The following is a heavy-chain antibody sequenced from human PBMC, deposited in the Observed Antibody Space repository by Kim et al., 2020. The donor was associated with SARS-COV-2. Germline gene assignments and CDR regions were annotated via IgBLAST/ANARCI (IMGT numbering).Heavy chain of an antibody. CDR2: ISSSGSTI. J-gene: IGHJ4*02. Sequence: GGSLRLSCAASGFTFSSYEMNWVRQAPGKGLEWVSYISSSGSTIYYADSVKGRFTISRDNAKNSLYLQMNSLRAEDTAVYYCARHDFWSGSHGPPDYWGQGTLVTVSS. V-gene: IGHV3-48*03. CDR3: ARHDFWSGSHGPPDY. D-gene: IGHD3-3*01. CDR1: GFTFSSYE.